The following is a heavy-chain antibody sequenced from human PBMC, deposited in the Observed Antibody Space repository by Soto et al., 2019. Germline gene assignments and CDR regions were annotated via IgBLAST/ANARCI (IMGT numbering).Heavy chain of an antibody. CDR3: ARWASSTDDYYYYYMDG. V-gene: IGHV3-74*01. J-gene: IGHJ6*03. CDR1: GFTFTSHA. Sequence: GGSLRLSCAASGFTFTSHAMYWVRQAPGRGLVWVSKINSNGASASYVDSVKGRFTISRDNAKNTLYLQMNSLRAEDTAVYYCARWASSTDDYYYYYMDGWGKGTTVTVSS. D-gene: IGHD2-2*01. CDR2: INSNGASA.